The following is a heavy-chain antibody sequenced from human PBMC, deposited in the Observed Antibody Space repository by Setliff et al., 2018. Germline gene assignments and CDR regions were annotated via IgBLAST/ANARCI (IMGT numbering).Heavy chain of an antibody. Sequence: PGGSLRLSCAVSGFTFTNYALHWVRQATGKGLEWVSAIGGGGDIYYLDSVKGRFTISRDGAKDSMYLQMNNLRTEDTAVYYCFGAGTCSYWGQGTLVTVSS. CDR1: GFTFTNYA. CDR3: FGAGTCSY. CDR2: IGGGGDI. D-gene: IGHD3-10*01. V-gene: IGHV3-13*01. J-gene: IGHJ4*02.